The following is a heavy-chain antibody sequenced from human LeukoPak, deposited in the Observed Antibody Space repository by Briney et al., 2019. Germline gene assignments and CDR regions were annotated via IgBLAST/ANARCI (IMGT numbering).Heavy chain of an antibody. V-gene: IGHV3-53*01. J-gene: IGHJ3*02. CDR3: ARNILFAFDI. Sequence: ASLRLSCAAPGLTVSSSYMSWVRQAPGKWLEWVTIIYNDGSTYYADSMKGRFTISRDNSKNTLYLQVNSLRAEDTAMYYCARNILFAFDIWGQGTMVTVSS. CDR2: IYNDGST. CDR1: GLTVSSSY.